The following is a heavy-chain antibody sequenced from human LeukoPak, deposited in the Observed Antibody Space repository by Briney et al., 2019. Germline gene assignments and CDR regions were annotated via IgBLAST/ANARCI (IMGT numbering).Heavy chain of an antibody. V-gene: IGHV4-59*01. D-gene: IGHD1-26*01. CDR3: ARDPNSGSYYLFFDY. Sequence: SETLSLTCTVSGGSISSYYWSWIRQPPGKGLEWIGYIYYSGSTNYNPSLKSRVTISVDTSKNQFSLKLSSVTAADTAVYYCARDPNSGSYYLFFDYWGQGTLVTVSS. CDR2: IYYSGST. J-gene: IGHJ4*02. CDR1: GGSISSYY.